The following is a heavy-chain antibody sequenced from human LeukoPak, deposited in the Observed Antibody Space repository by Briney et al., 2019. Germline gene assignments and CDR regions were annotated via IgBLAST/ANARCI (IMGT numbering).Heavy chain of an antibody. Sequence: PSETLSLTCTVSGYSISSGYYWGWIRQPPGKGLEWIGSIYHSGSTYYNPSLKSRVTISVDTSKSQFSLKLSSVTAADTAVYYCARGYSYDKKYFDYWGQGTLVTVSS. CDR1: GYSISSGYY. V-gene: IGHV4-38-2*02. D-gene: IGHD5-18*01. CDR3: ARGYSYDKKYFDY. J-gene: IGHJ4*02. CDR2: IYHSGST.